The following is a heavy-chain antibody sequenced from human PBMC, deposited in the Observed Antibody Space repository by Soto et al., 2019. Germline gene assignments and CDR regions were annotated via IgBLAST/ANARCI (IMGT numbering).Heavy chain of an antibody. V-gene: IGHV4-30-2*01. CDR3: ARARTVGVEFWFDP. CDR2: IYHRGDT. CDR1: GGSINIGGYS. J-gene: IGHJ5*02. D-gene: IGHD4-4*01. Sequence: SETLSLTCAVSGGSINIGGYSWNWMRQPPGKGLEWIGHIYHRGDTYYNPSLKSRVTISVDRSKNQFSLNLNSVTAADTAVYFCARARTVGVEFWFDPWGQGTLVTVSS.